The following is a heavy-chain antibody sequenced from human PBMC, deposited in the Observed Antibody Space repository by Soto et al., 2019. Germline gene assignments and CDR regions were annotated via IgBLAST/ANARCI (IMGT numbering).Heavy chain of an antibody. CDR1: GGSFSGYY. Sequence: QVQLQQWGAGLLMPSETLSLTCAVYGGSFSGYYWSWIRQPPGKGLEWIGEINHSGSTNYNPSLKSRVTISVDTSKNQFSLKLSSVTAADTAVYYCARVKRKKMYYYYYGMDVWGQGTTVTVSS. CDR2: INHSGST. CDR3: ARVKRKKMYYYYYGMDV. V-gene: IGHV4-34*01. J-gene: IGHJ6*02.